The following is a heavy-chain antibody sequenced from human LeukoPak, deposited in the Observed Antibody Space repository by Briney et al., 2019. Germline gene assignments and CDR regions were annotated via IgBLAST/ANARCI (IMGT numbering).Heavy chain of an antibody. V-gene: IGHV1-18*01. Sequence: GASVTVSFTASGYTFTSYGISWGRQAPGQGGEWRGWISAYKGKTNYAQKLHRRLTITTDTSTSTAYMELRSLGSDDTAVYYCARDGATIAVAGTFYFDLWGRGTLVTVSS. CDR1: GYTFTSYG. J-gene: IGHJ2*01. CDR3: ARDGATIAVAGTFYFDL. D-gene: IGHD6-19*01. CDR2: ISAYKGKT.